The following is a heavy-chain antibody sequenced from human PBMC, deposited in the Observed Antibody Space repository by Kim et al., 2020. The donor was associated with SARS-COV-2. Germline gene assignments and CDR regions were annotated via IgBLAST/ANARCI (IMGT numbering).Heavy chain of an antibody. V-gene: IGHV1-8*01. CDR3: ARGRTKAYCGGDCYPDY. CDR1: GYTFSSYD. CDR2: MNPNSGNT. D-gene: IGHD2-21*02. Sequence: ASVKVSCKASGYTFSSYDINWVRQATGRGLEWMGWMNPNSGNTGYAQKFQGRVTMTRNTSISTAYMELSSLRSEDTAVYYCARGRTKAYCGGDCYPDYWGQGTLVTVSS. J-gene: IGHJ4*02.